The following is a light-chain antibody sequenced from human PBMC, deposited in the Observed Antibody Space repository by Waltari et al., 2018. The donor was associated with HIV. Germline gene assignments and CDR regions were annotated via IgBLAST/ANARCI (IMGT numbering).Light chain of an antibody. CDR3: SSYSTITSLYV. Sequence: QSALAQPASVSGSPGQSITLSCAGAVVDSGPEIYVSWYQPHPGRAPRLIIYMLSRRPSGVPVRFSGSSSGMSATLTISGLQSDDEAHYYCSSYSTITSLYVFGTGTRVTVL. J-gene: IGLJ1*01. CDR1: VVDSGPEIY. V-gene: IGLV2-14*01. CDR2: MLS.